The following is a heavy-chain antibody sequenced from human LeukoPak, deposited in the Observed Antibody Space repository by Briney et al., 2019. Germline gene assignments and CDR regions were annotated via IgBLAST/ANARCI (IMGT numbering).Heavy chain of an antibody. D-gene: IGHD3-10*01. J-gene: IGHJ5*02. CDR1: GGSISSGGYY. V-gene: IGHV4-31*03. CDR3: ARAGGSGNWFDP. CDR2: IYYSGST. Sequence: SETLSLTCTVSGGSISSGGYYWSWIRQHPGKGLEWIGYIYYSGSTYYNPSLKSRVTISVDTSKNQFSLKLSSVTAADTAVYYCARAGGSGNWFDPWGQGTLVTVSS.